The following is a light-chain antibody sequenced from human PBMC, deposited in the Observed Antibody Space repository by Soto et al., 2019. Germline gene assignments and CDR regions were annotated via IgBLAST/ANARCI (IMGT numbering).Light chain of an antibody. J-gene: IGKJ1*01. CDR2: DTS. CDR1: QSVSNY. CDR3: QQFGSSPWT. V-gene: IGKV3-20*01. Sequence: EIVLTQSPGTLSLSPGERATLSCRTSQSVSNYLAWYQQKPGQAPRLLIYDTSFRPTGIPDRFSGSGSGTDFTLPISRLEPEDFAVYYCQQFGSSPWTFGQGTQVEIK.